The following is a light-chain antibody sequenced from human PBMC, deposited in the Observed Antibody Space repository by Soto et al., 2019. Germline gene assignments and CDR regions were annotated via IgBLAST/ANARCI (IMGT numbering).Light chain of an antibody. CDR2: AAS. V-gene: IGKV3-11*01. CDR3: QQRSNWPRT. J-gene: IGKJ2*01. Sequence: EIVLTQSPATLSLSPGERATLSCRASQSVSSYLAWYQQKPGQTPRLLIYAASNRATDIPARFSGSGSGTDFTLTISSLEPEAFAVYSCQQRSNWPRTFGQGTKLEIK. CDR1: QSVSSY.